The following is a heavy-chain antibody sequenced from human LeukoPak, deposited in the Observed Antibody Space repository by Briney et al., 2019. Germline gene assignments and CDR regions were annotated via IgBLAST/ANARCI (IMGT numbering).Heavy chain of an antibody. CDR2: IYPGDSDT. CDR1: GYSFTTYW. J-gene: IGHJ6*02. V-gene: IGHV5-51*01. CDR3: ARLEKEWRPNYYYGMDV. D-gene: IGHD3-3*01. Sequence: TTGESLKISCTGSGYSFTTYWIGWVRQMPGKGLEWMGIIYPGDSDTRYSPSFQGQVTISADKSISTAYLQWSSLKASDTAMYYCARLEKEWRPNYYYGMDVWGQGTTVTVSS.